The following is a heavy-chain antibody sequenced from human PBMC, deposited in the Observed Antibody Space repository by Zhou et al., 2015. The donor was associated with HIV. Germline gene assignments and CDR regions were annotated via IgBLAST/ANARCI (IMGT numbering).Heavy chain of an antibody. Sequence: QVQLVQSGAEVKKPGSSVKVSCKASGGTFSSYAISWVRQAPGQGLEWMGGIIPIFGTANYAQKFQGRVTITADESTSTAYMELSSLRSEDTAVYYCARLKWELTFLYPGGGDRGGAGGFPGRRKRGNFDLVGPWPPGHSSPX. CDR2: IIPIFGTA. J-gene: IGHJ2*01. V-gene: IGHV1-69*01. D-gene: IGHD1-26*01. CDR1: GGTFSSYA. CDR3: ARLKWELTFLYPGGGDRGGAGGFPGRRKRGNFDL.